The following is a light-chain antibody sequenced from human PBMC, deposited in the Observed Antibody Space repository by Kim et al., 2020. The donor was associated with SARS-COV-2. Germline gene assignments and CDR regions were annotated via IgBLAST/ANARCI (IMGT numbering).Light chain of an antibody. Sequence: SVALGQTARITCGRNNIGSKNVHWYQQKPGQAPVLVIYRDSNRPSGIPERFSGSNSGNTATLTISRAQAGDEADYYCQVWDSSTDVFGGGTQLTVL. CDR1: NIGSKN. V-gene: IGLV3-9*01. J-gene: IGLJ3*02. CDR3: QVWDSSTDV. CDR2: RDS.